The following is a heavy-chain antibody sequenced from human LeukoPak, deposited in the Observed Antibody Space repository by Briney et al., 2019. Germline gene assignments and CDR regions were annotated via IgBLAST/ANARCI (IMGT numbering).Heavy chain of an antibody. CDR2: IGAYNGNT. V-gene: IGHV1-18*01. J-gene: IGHJ4*02. Sequence: ASVKVSRNASGYTFTSYGISWVRQAPGQGLEWMGWIGAYNGNTVYAQKLQGRVTMTTDTSTSKAHVAVGSERSDDTAVYYCARDLVGITGTKAFDYWGQGTLVTVSS. CDR3: ARDLVGITGTKAFDY. CDR1: GYTFTSYG. D-gene: IGHD1-7*01.